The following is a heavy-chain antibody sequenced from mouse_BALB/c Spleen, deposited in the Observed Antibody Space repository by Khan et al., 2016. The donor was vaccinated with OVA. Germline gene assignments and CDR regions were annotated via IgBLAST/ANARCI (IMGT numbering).Heavy chain of an antibody. D-gene: IGHD2-14*01. J-gene: IGHJ3*01. V-gene: IGHV1-4*01. CDR2: INPSSGYT. CDR1: GYTFTSYT. CDR3: GRDGAYYRNDDGFAY. Sequence: QMQLEESGAELARPGASVKMSCKASGYTFTSYTIHWIKQRPGQGLEWIGYINPSSGYTNYNQKFKDKATLTADKSSTTAYMQLSSLTSDDSAVVYWGRDGAYYRNDDGFAYLGQGSLVTVSA.